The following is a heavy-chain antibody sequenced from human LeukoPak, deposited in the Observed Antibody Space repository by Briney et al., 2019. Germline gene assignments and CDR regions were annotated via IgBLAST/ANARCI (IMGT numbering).Heavy chain of an antibody. CDR2: MYYSGST. V-gene: IGHV4-59*08. D-gene: IGHD5-12*01. CDR3: ARHSRGYDSEFGY. J-gene: IGHJ4*02. Sequence: SETLSLTCTVSGDSIITYYWSWIRQPPGQGLEWIGYMYYSGSTTYNPSLKSRVTISVDKSRNQFSLTLSSVTAADTAGYYCARHSRGYDSEFGYWGQGTLVTVSS. CDR1: GDSIITYY.